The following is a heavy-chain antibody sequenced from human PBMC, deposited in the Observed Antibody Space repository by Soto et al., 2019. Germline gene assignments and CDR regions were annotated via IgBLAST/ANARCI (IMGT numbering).Heavy chain of an antibody. V-gene: IGHV3-23*01. CDR3: AKEVYGAARGAMDV. CDR2: INDNGGDT. CDR1: GFTFSNNV. J-gene: IGHJ6*02. Sequence: EVQLLESGGGLVQPGGSLRLSCAASGFTFSNNVMNWVRQAPGKGLEWVSGINDNGGDTYYADSVKGRCTISRDNSKNTLYLQMNSLRAEDTAVYNCAKEVYGAARGAMDVWGQGTTVTVSS. D-gene: IGHD2-8*01.